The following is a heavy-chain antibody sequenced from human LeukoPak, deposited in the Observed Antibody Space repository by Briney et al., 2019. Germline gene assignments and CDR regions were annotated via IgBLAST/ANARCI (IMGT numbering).Heavy chain of an antibody. V-gene: IGHV3-21*01. D-gene: IGHD5-18*01. CDR2: ISSSSSYI. CDR3: ALGGLQLWLWGFDY. Sequence: GGSLRLSCAASGFIVSDYNMNWVRQAPGKVLEWVSSISSSSSYIYYADSVKGRFAISRDNSKNTVYLQMNSLRVADTAVYYCALGGLQLWLWGFDYWGQGTLVTVSS. CDR1: GFIVSDYN. J-gene: IGHJ4*02.